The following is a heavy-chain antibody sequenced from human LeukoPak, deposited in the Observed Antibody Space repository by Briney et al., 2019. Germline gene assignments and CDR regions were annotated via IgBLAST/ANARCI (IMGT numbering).Heavy chain of an antibody. CDR2: TYYRSKWYN. J-gene: IGHJ6*02. V-gene: IGHV6-1*01. CDR1: GDSVSSNSAA. D-gene: IGHD6-13*01. CDR3: ARVSSSWTGYYYGMDV. Sequence: SQTLSLTCAISGDSVSSNSAAWNWIRQSPSRGLEWLGRTYYRSKWYNDYAVSVKSRITINPDTSKNQFSLQLNSVTPEDTATYYCARVSSSWTGYYYGMDVWGQGTTVTVSS.